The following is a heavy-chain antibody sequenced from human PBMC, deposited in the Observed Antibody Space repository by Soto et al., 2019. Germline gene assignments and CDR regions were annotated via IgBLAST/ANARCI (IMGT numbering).Heavy chain of an antibody. CDR1: GGSISSGDYY. V-gene: IGHV4-30-4*01. CDR2: IYYSGST. Sequence: SETLSLTCTVSGGSISSGDYYWSWIRQPPGKGLEWIGYIYYSGSTYYNPSLKSRVTISVDTSKNQFSLKLSSVTAADTAVYYCVRDSSSSEPRGNYYYGMDVWGQGTTVTVSS. CDR3: VRDSSSSEPRGNYYYGMDV. D-gene: IGHD6-6*01. J-gene: IGHJ6*02.